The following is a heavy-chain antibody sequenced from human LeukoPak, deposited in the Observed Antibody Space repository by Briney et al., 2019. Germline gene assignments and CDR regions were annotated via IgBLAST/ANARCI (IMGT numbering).Heavy chain of an antibody. V-gene: IGHV3-48*03. J-gene: IGHJ4*02. CDR1: GFSFSTYE. CDR3: ARRSDYGGNWNYFDY. D-gene: IGHD4-23*01. CDR2: ISSSGSSI. Sequence: GGSLRLSCAASGFSFSTYEMNWVRQAPGKGLEWVSFISSSGSSIHYADSVKGRFTISRDNSKNTLYLQMNSLRAEDTAVYYCARRSDYGGNWNYFDYWGQGTLVTVSS.